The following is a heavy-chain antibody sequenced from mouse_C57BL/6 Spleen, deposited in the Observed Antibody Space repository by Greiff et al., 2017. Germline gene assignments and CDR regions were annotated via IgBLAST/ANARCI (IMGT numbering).Heavy chain of an antibody. D-gene: IGHD2-4*01. CDR3: ASFYYDYDVWFAY. CDR1: GYSITSGYY. Sequence: VQLQQSGPGLVKPSQSLSFTCSVTGYSITSGYYWNWIRQFPGNKLEWMGYISYDGSNNYNPSLKNRISITRDTSKNQFFLKLNSVTTEDTATYYCASFYYDYDVWFAYWGQGTLVTVSA. V-gene: IGHV3-6*01. CDR2: ISYDGSN. J-gene: IGHJ3*01.